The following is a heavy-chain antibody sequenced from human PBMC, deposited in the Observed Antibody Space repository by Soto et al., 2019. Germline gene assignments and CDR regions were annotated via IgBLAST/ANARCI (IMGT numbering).Heavy chain of an antibody. CDR1: GGSFSGYY. J-gene: IGHJ3*02. CDR2: INHSGST. CDR3: ARHYSTMVRGVIQPFDI. Sequence: SETLSLTCAVYGGSFSGYYWSWIRQPPGKGLEWIGEINHSGSTNYNPSLKSRVTISVDTSKNQFSLKLSSVTAADTAVCYCARHYSTMVRGVIQPFDIWGQGTMVTVS. V-gene: IGHV4-34*01. D-gene: IGHD3-10*01.